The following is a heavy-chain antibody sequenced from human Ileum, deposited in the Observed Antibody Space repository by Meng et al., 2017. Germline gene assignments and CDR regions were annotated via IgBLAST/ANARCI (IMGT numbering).Heavy chain of an antibody. CDR2: ISHSGSA. D-gene: IGHD4-23*01. CDR3: ARHGGYSQGF. CDR1: SGSISSNTY. Sequence: QGQLQESGPGLVGPSGTLSLTCAVSSGSISSNTYWSWVRQPPGKGLEWIGQISHSGSAYYNPSLKSRVTMSVDKSKSQFSLMLTSVTAADTAIYYCARHGGYSQGFWGQGTLVTVSS. V-gene: IGHV4-4*02. J-gene: IGHJ4*02.